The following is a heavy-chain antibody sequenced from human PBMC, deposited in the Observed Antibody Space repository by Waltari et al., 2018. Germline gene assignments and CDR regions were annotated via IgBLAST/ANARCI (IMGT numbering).Heavy chain of an antibody. J-gene: IGHJ4*01. CDR2: IKNDGSGP. CDR1: GFTFNNFW. V-gene: IGHV3-74*01. D-gene: IGHD3-22*01. Sequence: EVQLVESGGGLVQPGGSLRLSCAASGFTFNNFWMHWVRQDAGKGLVWVSRIKNDGSGPIYAESVKGRFTISRDNAKNTLYLQMNSLRPEDTAVYYCVRAYYDGRLDYWGQGTLVTASS. CDR3: VRAYYDGRLDY.